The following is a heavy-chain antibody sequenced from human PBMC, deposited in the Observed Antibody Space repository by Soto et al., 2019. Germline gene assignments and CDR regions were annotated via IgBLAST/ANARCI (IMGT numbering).Heavy chain of an antibody. CDR2: IYYSGST. Sequence: SETLSLTCTVSGGSISSSSYYWGWIRQPPGKGLEWIGSIYYSGSTYYNPSLKSRVTISVDTSKNLFSLRLSSVTAADTAVYYCARHNVRTYYYDYNWFDPWGQGTLVTVSS. V-gene: IGHV4-39*01. CDR3: ARHNVRTYYYDYNWFDP. CDR1: GGSISSSSYY. D-gene: IGHD3-22*01. J-gene: IGHJ5*02.